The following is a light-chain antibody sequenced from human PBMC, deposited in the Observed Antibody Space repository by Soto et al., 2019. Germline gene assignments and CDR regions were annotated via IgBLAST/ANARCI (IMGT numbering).Light chain of an antibody. V-gene: IGLV2-8*01. CDR1: SSDVGGHKY. CDR2: EVS. CDR3: SSYAGSSNFYV. Sequence: QSALTQPPSASGSPGQSVTISCTGTSSDVGGHKYVSWYQQHPGKAPKLIIYEVSERPSGVPDRFSGSKSGNTASLTVSGLQPEDEAEYYCSSYAGSSNFYVFGTGTKLTVL. J-gene: IGLJ1*01.